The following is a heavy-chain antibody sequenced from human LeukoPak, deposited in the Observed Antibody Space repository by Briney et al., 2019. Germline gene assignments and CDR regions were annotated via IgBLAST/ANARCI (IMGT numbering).Heavy chain of an antibody. J-gene: IGHJ4*02. CDR2: MNPDSTNT. V-gene: IGHV1-8*01. Sequence: GASVKVSCKSSGYTFASYDINWVRQAPGQGLEWMGWMNPDSTNTGYAQKFQGRVTITRDTFMSTAYMELSSLTSEDTAVYYCARVPSLGYCSGGSCYCFDHWGQGTLVAVSS. CDR1: GYTFASYD. CDR3: ARVPSLGYCSGGSCYCFDH. D-gene: IGHD2-15*01.